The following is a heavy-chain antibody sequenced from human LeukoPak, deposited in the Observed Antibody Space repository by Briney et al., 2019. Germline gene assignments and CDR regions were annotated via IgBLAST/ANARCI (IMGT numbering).Heavy chain of an antibody. J-gene: IGHJ4*02. D-gene: IGHD6-13*01. CDR2: ISSSGSTI. CDR3: ARVSYSRDEIDY. CDR1: GFTFSSYE. Sequence: PGGSLRLSCAASGFTFSSYEMNWVRQAPGKGLEWVSYISSSGSTIYYADSVKGRFTISRDNDKKSLYLQMNSLRAEDTAVYYCARVSYSRDEIDYWGQGTLVTVSS. V-gene: IGHV3-48*03.